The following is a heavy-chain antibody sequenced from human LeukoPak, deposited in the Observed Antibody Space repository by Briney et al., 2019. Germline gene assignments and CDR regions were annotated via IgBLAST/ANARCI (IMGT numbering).Heavy chain of an antibody. J-gene: IGHJ4*02. Sequence: SETLSLTCTVSGGSISRYYWSWIRQPPGKGLEWIGYISYSGSTNYNPSLKSRVAISVDTSKNQFSLKLNSMTATDTAVYYCARHSGSYYDNYDYWGQGTLVTVSS. V-gene: IGHV4-59*08. D-gene: IGHD1-26*01. CDR3: ARHSGSYYDNYDY. CDR1: GGSISRYY. CDR2: ISYSGST.